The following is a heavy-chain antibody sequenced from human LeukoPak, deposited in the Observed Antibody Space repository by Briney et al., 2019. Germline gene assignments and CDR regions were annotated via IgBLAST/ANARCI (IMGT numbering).Heavy chain of an antibody. Sequence: PSETLSLTCTVSGGSISNYYWSWIRQPPGKGLEWIGEINHSGSTNYNPSLKSRVTISVDTSKNQFSLKLSSVTAADTAVYYCARAQGGYNTAYFDYWGQGTLVTVSS. CDR2: INHSGST. CDR1: GGSISNYY. V-gene: IGHV4-34*01. D-gene: IGHD5-24*01. CDR3: ARAQGGYNTAYFDY. J-gene: IGHJ4*02.